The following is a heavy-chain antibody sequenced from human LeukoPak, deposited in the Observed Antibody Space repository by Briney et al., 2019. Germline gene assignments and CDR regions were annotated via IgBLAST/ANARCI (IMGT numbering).Heavy chain of an antibody. J-gene: IGHJ4*02. D-gene: IGHD1-14*01. Sequence: SETLSLTCAVYGGSFSDYWYAWIRQSPGKGLEWVGEINHSGSTNYNPSLKSRVTISVDTSKNQFALTLSSVTAADTAVYYCARDTPPDLYDYWGQGTLVTVSS. CDR2: INHSGST. V-gene: IGHV4-34*01. CDR3: ARDTPPDLYDY. CDR1: GGSFSDYW.